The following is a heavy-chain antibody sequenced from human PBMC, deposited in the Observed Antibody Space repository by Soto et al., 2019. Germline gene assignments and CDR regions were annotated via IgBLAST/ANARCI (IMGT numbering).Heavy chain of an antibody. CDR1: GSPLINNG. Sequence: EVQLVESGGGLVQPGRSRSPPCFPPGSPLINNGKNWVRQAPGKGLEWVANIKQDGSGKNYVDSVKGRFTISRDNARNSLYLQMNSLRAEDTAAYYCATETSTWGCWGQGTLVTVSS. D-gene: IGHD7-27*01. J-gene: IGHJ4*02. CDR3: ATETSTWGC. CDR2: IKQDGSGK. V-gene: IGHV3-7*05.